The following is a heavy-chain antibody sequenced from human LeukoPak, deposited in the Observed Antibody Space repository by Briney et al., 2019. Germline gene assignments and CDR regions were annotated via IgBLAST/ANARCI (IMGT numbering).Heavy chain of an antibody. D-gene: IGHD2-2*01. V-gene: IGHV1-18*01. CDR1: GYTFTSYG. Sequence: ASVKVSCKASGYTFTSYGISWVRQAPGQGLEWMGWISAYNGNTNYAQKLQGRVTMTTDTSTSTAYMELRSLRSDDTAVYYCARDPRLFPDSSTNGFDYWGQGTLVTVSP. CDR3: ARDPRLFPDSSTNGFDY. J-gene: IGHJ4*02. CDR2: ISAYNGNT.